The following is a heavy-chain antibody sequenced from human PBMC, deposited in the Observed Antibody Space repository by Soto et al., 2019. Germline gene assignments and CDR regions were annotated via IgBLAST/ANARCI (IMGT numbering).Heavy chain of an antibody. CDR3: ARNNWYNWNDADFDY. CDR1: GFSRSNARMG. J-gene: IGHJ4*02. V-gene: IGHV2-26*01. CDR2: IFSNDEK. D-gene: IGHD1-1*01. Sequence: QVTLKESGPVLVKPTETLTLTCTVSGFSRSNARMGVSWIRQPPGQALEWLAHIFSNDEKSYSTSLKSRLTIAKDTSKSQVVLTMTNMDTVDTATYYCARNNWYNWNDADFDYWGQGTLVTVSS.